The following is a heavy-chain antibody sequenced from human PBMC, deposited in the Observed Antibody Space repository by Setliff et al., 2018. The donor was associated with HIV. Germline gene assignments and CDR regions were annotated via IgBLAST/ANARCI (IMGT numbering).Heavy chain of an antibody. J-gene: IGHJ4*02. CDR3: ARELYGGNSRPFDY. D-gene: IGHD2-21*02. CDR1: GGSVTSYL. V-gene: IGHV4-59*02. CDR2: IYYTWIT. Sequence: SETLSLTCSISGGSVTSYLWHWFRQPPGKGLEWIGYIYYTWITDNNPSLEGRVTISVDTSKNQVSLRLKSVTTADTAVYYCARELYGGNSRPFDYWGQGALVTVSS.